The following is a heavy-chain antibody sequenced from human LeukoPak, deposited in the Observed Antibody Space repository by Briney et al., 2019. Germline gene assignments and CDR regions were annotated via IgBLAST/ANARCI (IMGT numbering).Heavy chain of an antibody. D-gene: IGHD2-2*01. CDR2: ISSSSSSI. V-gene: IGHV3-48*01. J-gene: IGHJ5*02. Sequence: GGSLRLSCAASGFTFSSYSMNWVRQAPGKGLEWVSYISSSSSSIYYADSVKGRFTISGDNAKNSLYLQMNSLRAEDTAVYYCASSYCSSTSCYSVPWGQGTLVTVSS. CDR1: GFTFSSYS. CDR3: ASSYCSSTSCYSVP.